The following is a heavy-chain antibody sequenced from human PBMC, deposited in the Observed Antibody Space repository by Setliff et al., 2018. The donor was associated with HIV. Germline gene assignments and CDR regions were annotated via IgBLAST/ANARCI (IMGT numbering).Heavy chain of an antibody. Sequence: SETLSLTCTVSGGSISSGGYYWGWIRQPPGKGLEWIGSIYYSGSTYYNPSLKSRVTIGMDTSKNQVSLTLSSVTAVDTAVYYCARFCSGGSCPDYWGQGTLVTVSS. CDR1: GGSISSGGYY. CDR3: ARFCSGGSCPDY. CDR2: IYYSGST. D-gene: IGHD2-15*01. V-gene: IGHV4-39*07. J-gene: IGHJ4*02.